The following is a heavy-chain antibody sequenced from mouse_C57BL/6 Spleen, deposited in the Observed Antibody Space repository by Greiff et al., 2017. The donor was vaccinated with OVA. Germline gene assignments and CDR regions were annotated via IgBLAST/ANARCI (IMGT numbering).Heavy chain of an antibody. Sequence: EVKLVESGEGLVKPGGSLKLSCAASGFTFSSYAMSWVRQTPEKRLEWVAYISSGGDYIHYADTVKGRFTISRDNARNTLYLQMSSLKSEDTAMYYCTRELGWYFDVWGTGTTVTVSS. D-gene: IGHD4-1*01. CDR2: ISSGGDYI. V-gene: IGHV5-9-1*02. CDR1: GFTFSSYA. CDR3: TRELGWYFDV. J-gene: IGHJ1*03.